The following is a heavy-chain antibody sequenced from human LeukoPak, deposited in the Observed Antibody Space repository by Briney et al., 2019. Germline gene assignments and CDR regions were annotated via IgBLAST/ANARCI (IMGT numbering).Heavy chain of an antibody. CDR1: GYTFTSYD. D-gene: IGHD4-17*01. V-gene: IGHV1-2*02. Sequence: ASVKVSCKASGYTFTSYDINWVRQAPGQGLEWMGWINPKSGDTNYAQKFQDRVTLTRDTSISTAYMELTDLRSDDTAVYYCARPNGDYYNWFDPWGQGTLVTVSS. CDR3: ARPNGDYYNWFDP. J-gene: IGHJ5*02. CDR2: INPKSGDT.